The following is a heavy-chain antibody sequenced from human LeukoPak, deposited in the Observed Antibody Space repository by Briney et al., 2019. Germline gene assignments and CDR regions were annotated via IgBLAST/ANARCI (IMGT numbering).Heavy chain of an antibody. Sequence: SQTLSLTCTVSGGSISSGGYYWSWIRQHPGKGLEWIGYIYYRGSTYYNPSLKSRLTISEDTSKNQFSLKLSSVTAADTAVYYCARTGYYYYYMDVWGKGTTVTVSS. V-gene: IGHV4-31*02. CDR1: GGSISSGGYY. J-gene: IGHJ6*03. CDR3: ARTGYYYYYMDV. CDR2: IYYRGST.